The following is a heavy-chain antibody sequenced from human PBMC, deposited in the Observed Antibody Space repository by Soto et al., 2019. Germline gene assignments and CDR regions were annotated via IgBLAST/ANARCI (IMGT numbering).Heavy chain of an antibody. V-gene: IGHV3-30-3*01. D-gene: IGHD2-15*01. CDR1: GFTLCSYA. CDR3: ARDRCGGICYTALNWFDP. Sequence: ESGGGVVQPGRSLRLSCAASGFTLCSYAMHWVRQAPGKGLEWVAVISYDGSNKYYADSVKGRFTISRDNSENTLYLQLNSLRAEDTAVSYCARDRCGGICYTALNWFDPWGQGTLVTVSS. J-gene: IGHJ5*02. CDR2: ISYDGSNK.